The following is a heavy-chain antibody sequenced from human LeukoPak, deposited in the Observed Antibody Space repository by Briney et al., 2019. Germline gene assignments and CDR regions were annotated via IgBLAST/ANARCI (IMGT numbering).Heavy chain of an antibody. V-gene: IGHV3-43D*03. Sequence: PGGSLRLSCAASGFTFDDYAMHWVRQAPGKGLEWVSLISWDGGSTYYADSVKGRFTISRDNSKNSLYLQMNSLRAEDTALYYCAKGRGYYYYYYMDVWGKGTTVTVSS. CDR2: ISWDGGST. CDR3: AKGRGYYYYYYMDV. J-gene: IGHJ6*03. CDR1: GFTFDDYA.